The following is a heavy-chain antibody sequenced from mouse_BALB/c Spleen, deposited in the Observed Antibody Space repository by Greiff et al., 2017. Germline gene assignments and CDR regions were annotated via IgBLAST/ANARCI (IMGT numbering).Heavy chain of an antibody. D-gene: IGHD1-2*01. V-gene: IGHV3-6*02. CDR3: ARVHYYGSYYFDY. J-gene: IGHJ2*01. CDR1: GYSITSGYY. Sequence: EVQLQQSGPGLVKPSQSLSLTCSVTGYSITSGYYWNWIRQFPGNKLEWMGYISYDGSNNYNPSLKNRISITRDTSKNQFFLKLNSVTTEDTATYYCARVHYYGSYYFDYWGQGTTLTVSS. CDR2: ISYDGSN.